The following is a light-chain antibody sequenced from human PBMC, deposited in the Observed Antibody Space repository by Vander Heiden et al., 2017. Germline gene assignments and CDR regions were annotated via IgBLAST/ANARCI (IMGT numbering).Light chain of an antibody. J-gene: IGKJ1*01. V-gene: IGKV3-20*01. CDR1: QSVSSNY. Sequence: EIVLTQSPGTLSLSPGERATLSCRASQSVSSNYLAWYQQKPGQAPRPLIYGASSRATGIPDRFSGRGSGTDFTLTISRLEPEDFAVYYCQQYGSSPRTFGQGTKVEIK. CDR2: GAS. CDR3: QQYGSSPRT.